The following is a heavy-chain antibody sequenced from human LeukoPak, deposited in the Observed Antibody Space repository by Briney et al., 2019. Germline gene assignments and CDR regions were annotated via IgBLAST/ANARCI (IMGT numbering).Heavy chain of an antibody. Sequence: SETLSLTCSVSGGSISSYYWSWIRQPPGKGLEWIGYIYYSGSTNYNPSLKSRVTMSVDTSKNQFSLKLSSVTAADTAVYYCARGEDGYPYYFDYWGQGTLVTVSS. CDR3: ARGEDGYPYYFDY. J-gene: IGHJ4*02. CDR2: IYYSGST. CDR1: GGSISSYY. V-gene: IGHV4-59*01. D-gene: IGHD6-25*01.